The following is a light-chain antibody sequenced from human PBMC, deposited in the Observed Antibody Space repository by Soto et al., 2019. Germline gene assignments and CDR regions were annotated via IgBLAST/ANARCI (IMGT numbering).Light chain of an antibody. J-gene: IGKJ5*01. CDR2: GAS. CDR3: QQYTGPPTT. Sequence: EIILTQSPDTLSLSPVERATLSGRASQTVSSNYLAWCQQRPGQAPRLLIYGASTRAAGIPDRFSGSGSGTDFTLTITRLEPEDSAVYFCQQYTGPPTTFGQGTRLEI. CDR1: QTVSSNY. V-gene: IGKV3-20*01.